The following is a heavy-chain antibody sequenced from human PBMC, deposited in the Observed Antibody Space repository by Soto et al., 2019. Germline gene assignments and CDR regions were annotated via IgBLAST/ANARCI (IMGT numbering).Heavy chain of an antibody. CDR1: GYTFTSYY. CDR2: INPSGGST. CDR3: ARGEYSGYDEGSRDNWFDP. V-gene: IGHV1-46*03. Sequence: ASVKVSCKASGYTFTSYYMHWVRQAPGQGLEWMGIINPSGGSTSYAQKFQGRVTMTRDTSTSTVYMELSSLRSEDTAVYYCARGEYSGYDEGSRDNWFDPWGQGTLVTVSS. D-gene: IGHD5-12*01. J-gene: IGHJ5*02.